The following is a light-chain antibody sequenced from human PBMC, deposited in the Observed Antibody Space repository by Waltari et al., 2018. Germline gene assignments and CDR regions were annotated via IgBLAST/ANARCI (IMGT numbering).Light chain of an antibody. V-gene: IGKV3-20*01. CDR2: GAA. CDR3: QQYAGSPIT. J-gene: IGKJ4*01. Sequence: EIVLTQSPGTLSLSPGERATLSCRATQSVSHSNLAWYQQKGGQAPRLLIYGAASRATGIPARFSGSGSGTDFTLSISRLEPEDYGVYYCQQYAGSPITFGGGTKVEI. CDR1: QSVSHSN.